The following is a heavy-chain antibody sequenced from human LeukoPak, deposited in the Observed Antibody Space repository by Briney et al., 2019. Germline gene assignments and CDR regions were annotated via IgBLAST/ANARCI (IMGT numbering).Heavy chain of an antibody. J-gene: IGHJ4*02. CDR3: ARDRVAVTGYFDF. D-gene: IGHD6-19*01. V-gene: IGHV1-2*02. CDR2: VNPNSGGT. Sequence: SSVKVSCKASGYTFNRYYMQWLGQAPRQGLEWLGWVNPNSGGTNYAQKFQGTVTMTRDTSISTAYMELSRVRSDDTSVYDCARDRVAVTGYFDFWGQGTLVTVSS. CDR1: GYTFNRYY.